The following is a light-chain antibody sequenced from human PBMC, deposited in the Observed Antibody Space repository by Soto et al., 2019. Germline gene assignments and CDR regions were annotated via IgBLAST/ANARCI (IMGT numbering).Light chain of an antibody. J-gene: IGKJ1*01. CDR2: KAS. CDR3: QQYDSYSWT. Sequence: MTQSPSPLSGYVGDSVTLTCRASQTISSWLAWYQQKPGKAPKLLIYKASTLKSGVPSRFSGSGSGTEFTLTISSLQPDDFATYYCQQYDSYSWTFGQGAKVDIK. CDR1: QTISSW. V-gene: IGKV1-5*03.